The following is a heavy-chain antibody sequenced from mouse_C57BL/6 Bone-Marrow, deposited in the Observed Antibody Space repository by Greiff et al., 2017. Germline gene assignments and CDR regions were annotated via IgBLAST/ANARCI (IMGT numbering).Heavy chain of an antibody. V-gene: IGHV3-6*01. CDR1: GYSITSGYY. J-gene: IGHJ4*01. D-gene: IGHD2-1*01. Sequence: ESGPGLVKPSQSLSLTCSVTGYSITSGYYWNWIRQFPGNKLEWMGYISYDGSNNYNPSLKNRISITRDTSKNQFFLKLNSVTTEDTATYYCALYGNYAMDYWGQGTSVTVSS. CDR2: ISYDGSN. CDR3: ALYGNYAMDY.